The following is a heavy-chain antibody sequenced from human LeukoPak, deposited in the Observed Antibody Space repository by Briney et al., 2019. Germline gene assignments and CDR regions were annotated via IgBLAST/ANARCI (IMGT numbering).Heavy chain of an antibody. CDR2: INPSGGST. D-gene: IGHD3-3*01. CDR1: GYTFTSYY. J-gene: IGHJ5*02. CDR3: ARDVRRITIFGVTEPSGWFDP. V-gene: IGHV1-46*01. Sequence: ASVKVSCKASGYTFTSYYMHWVRQAPGQGLEWMGIINPSGGSTSYAQKFQGRVTMTRDMSTSTVYMELSSLRSEDTAVYYCARDVRRITIFGVTEPSGWFDPWGQGTLVTVSS.